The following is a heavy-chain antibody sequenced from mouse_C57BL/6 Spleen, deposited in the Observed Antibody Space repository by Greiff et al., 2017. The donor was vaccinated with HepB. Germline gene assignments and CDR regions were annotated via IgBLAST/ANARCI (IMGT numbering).Heavy chain of an antibody. Sequence: VQLQQSGAELVKPGASVKMSCKASGYTFTSYWITWVKQRPGQGLEWIGDIYPGSGSTNYNEKFKSKATLTVDTSSSTAYMQLSSLTSEDSAVYYCARGSNYGGDWYFDVWGTGTTVTVSS. CDR3: ARGSNYGGDWYFDV. D-gene: IGHD2-5*01. CDR2: IYPGSGST. CDR1: GYTFTSYW. V-gene: IGHV1-55*01. J-gene: IGHJ1*03.